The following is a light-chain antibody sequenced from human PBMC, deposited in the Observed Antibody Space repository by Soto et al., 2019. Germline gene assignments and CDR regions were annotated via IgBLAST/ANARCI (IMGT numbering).Light chain of an antibody. J-gene: IGKJ1*01. CDR3: QQYNNWPPTWT. CDR2: GAS. Sequence: EIVMTQSPATLSVSPGERATLSCRASQSVSSNLAWYQQKPGQAPSLLIYGASTRATGITARFSGSGSGTEFTLTISSLQSEDFAVYYCQQYNNWPPTWTFGQGTKVEIK. CDR1: QSVSSN. V-gene: IGKV3-15*01.